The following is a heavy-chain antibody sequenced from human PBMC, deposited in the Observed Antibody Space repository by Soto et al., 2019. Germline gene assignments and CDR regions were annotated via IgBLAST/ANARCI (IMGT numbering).Heavy chain of an antibody. Sequence: GGSLRLSCAASGFTFSSYAMSWVRQAPGKGLEWVSAISGSGGSTYYADSVKGRFTISRDNSKNTLYLQMNSLRAEDTAVYYCAIPVDGGVQSHQFDYWGQGTLVTVSS. CDR1: GFTFSSYA. D-gene: IGHD2-8*02. CDR2: ISGSGGST. J-gene: IGHJ4*02. CDR3: AIPVDGGVQSHQFDY. V-gene: IGHV3-23*01.